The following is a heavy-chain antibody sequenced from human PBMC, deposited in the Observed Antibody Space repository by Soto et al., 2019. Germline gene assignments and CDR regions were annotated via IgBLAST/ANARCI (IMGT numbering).Heavy chain of an antibody. D-gene: IGHD3-22*01. Sequence: QITLKESGPTLVKPTQTLTLTCTFSGFSLSTSGVGVGWIRQPPGKALEWLALIYWDDDKRYSPSLKSRLTITTDPSKNQVVLKMTNMDPVDTATYYCAHRRPDSSGYDAFDIWGQGTMVTVSS. CDR1: GFSLSTSGVG. CDR2: IYWDDDK. V-gene: IGHV2-5*02. J-gene: IGHJ3*02. CDR3: AHRRPDSSGYDAFDI.